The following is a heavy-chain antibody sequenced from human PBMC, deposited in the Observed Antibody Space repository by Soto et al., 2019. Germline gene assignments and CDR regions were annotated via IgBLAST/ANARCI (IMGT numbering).Heavy chain of an antibody. CDR3: ARGRYGDY. V-gene: IGHV1-18*01. CDR2: ISAHNGNT. Sequence: QVHLVQSGAEVKKPGASVKVSCKASGYTFTSYGITWVRQAPGQGLEWMGWISAHNGNTDYAQKLQGRVIVTRDTSTSTAYMELLGLRSDDTAVYYCARGRYGDYWGQGALVTVSS. J-gene: IGHJ4*02. CDR1: GYTFTSYG. D-gene: IGHD4-17*01.